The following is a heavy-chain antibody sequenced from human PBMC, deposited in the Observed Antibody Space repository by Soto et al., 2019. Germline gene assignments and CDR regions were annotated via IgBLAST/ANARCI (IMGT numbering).Heavy chain of an antibody. D-gene: IGHD3-22*01. V-gene: IGHV4-30-2*01. Sequence: SETLSLTCAVSGGSISSGGYSWSWIRQPPGKGLEWIGYIYHSGSTYYNPSLKSRVTISVDRSKSQFSLKLSSVTAADTAVYYCARARQYYYDSSGYSAEYFQNWGQGTLATVSS. CDR3: ARARQYYYDSSGYSAEYFQN. J-gene: IGHJ1*01. CDR1: GGSISSGGYS. CDR2: IYHSGST.